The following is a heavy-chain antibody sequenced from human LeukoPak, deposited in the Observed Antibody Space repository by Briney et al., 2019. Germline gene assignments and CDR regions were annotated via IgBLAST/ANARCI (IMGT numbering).Heavy chain of an antibody. CDR1: GYTFRSYA. J-gene: IGHJ4*02. V-gene: IGHV3-23*01. Sequence: GGSLRLSCAVSGYTFRSYAMKWVRQAPGKGLEWVSAITADGSSTHYTISVKGRFIISRDTPKNTLYLQMNNLRAEDTAVYYCAKDHLPGIVVADRDYWGQGTLVTVSS. CDR3: AKDHLPGIVVADRDY. CDR2: ITADGSST. D-gene: IGHD6-19*01.